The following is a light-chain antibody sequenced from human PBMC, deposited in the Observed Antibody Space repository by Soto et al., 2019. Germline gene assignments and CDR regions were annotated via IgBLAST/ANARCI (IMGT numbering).Light chain of an antibody. Sequence: QSALTQPASVSGSPGQSITISCPGTSSDVGGYNYVSWYQQHPGKAPKLMIYDVSNRPSGVSNRFSGSKSGNTASLTISGLQAEDEADYYCSSYTSSSSLDGCGTGTKVTVL. V-gene: IGLV2-14*01. J-gene: IGLJ1*01. CDR2: DVS. CDR1: SSDVGGYNY. CDR3: SSYTSSSSLDG.